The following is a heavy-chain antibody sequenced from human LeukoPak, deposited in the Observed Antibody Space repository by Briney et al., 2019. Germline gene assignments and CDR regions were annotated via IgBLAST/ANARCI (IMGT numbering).Heavy chain of an antibody. CDR2: IYYSGST. J-gene: IGHJ3*02. CDR3: ARGTRPSTIFGVVIPFDI. CDR1: GGSISSYY. Sequence: SETLSLTCTVSGGSISSYYWSWIRQPPGKGLEWIGYIYYSGSTNYNPSLKSRVTISVDTSKNQFSLKLSSVTAADTAVYYCARGTRPSTIFGVVIPFDIWGQGTMVTVSS. D-gene: IGHD3-3*01. V-gene: IGHV4-59*01.